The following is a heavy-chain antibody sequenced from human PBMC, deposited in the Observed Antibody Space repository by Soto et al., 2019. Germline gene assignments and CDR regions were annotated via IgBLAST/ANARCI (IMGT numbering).Heavy chain of an antibody. CDR2: ISRSSKYI. CDR3: TRTYGVASRDAFDM. J-gene: IGHJ3*02. Sequence: EVQLVESGGGLVQPGGSLRLSCAASGFTLSSSSMNWVRQAPGKGLEWVSSISRSSKYIYYADSLKGRFTVSRDNAKNSLYLQMNSLRAEDTAVYYCTRTYGVASRDAFDMWGQGTMVTVSS. D-gene: IGHD4-17*01. V-gene: IGHV3-21*02. CDR1: GFTLSSSS.